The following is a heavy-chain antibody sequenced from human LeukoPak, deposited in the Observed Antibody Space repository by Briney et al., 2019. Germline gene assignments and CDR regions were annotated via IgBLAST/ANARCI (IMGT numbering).Heavy chain of an antibody. CDR2: ISFDGKKK. CDR3: ARDFGYDSGTCLVL. V-gene: IGHV3-30*04. D-gene: IGHD3-10*01. J-gene: IGHJ4*02. Sequence: GRSLRLSCAASGFTFSSYSVHWVRQAPGKGLEWVSVISFDGKKKYYADSVKGRFTISRDNSKDTLYLQMNSLRTEDTAVYYCARDFGYDSGTCLVLWGQGTLVTVSS. CDR1: GFTFSSYS.